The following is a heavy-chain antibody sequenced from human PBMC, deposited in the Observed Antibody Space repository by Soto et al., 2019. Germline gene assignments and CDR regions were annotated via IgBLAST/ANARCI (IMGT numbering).Heavy chain of an antibody. CDR3: AKASMAVTGNQFHH. Sequence: EVQLLESGGGLVQPGGSLRLSCAASGFTLSSYAMSWVRQAPGKGLEWVSGISGSGSRTDYADSVKGRFTLTRDNSKNTVYLQMNTLRAEDTAIYYCAKASMAVTGNQFHHWGQGTLVTVSS. CDR1: GFTLSSYA. D-gene: IGHD6-19*01. CDR2: ISGSGSRT. J-gene: IGHJ1*01. V-gene: IGHV3-23*01.